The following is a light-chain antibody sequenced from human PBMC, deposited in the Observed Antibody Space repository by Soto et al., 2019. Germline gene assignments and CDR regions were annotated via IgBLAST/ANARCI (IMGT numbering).Light chain of an antibody. J-gene: IGLJ1*01. Sequence: QSVLTQRASVSGSPGQSITISCTGTSSDVGSYNLVSWYQQHPGKAPKLMIYEVSKRPSGVSNRFSGSKSGNTASLTISGLQAEDEADYYCCSYAGSSTFYVFGTGTKVTV. V-gene: IGLV2-23*02. CDR3: CSYAGSSTFYV. CDR2: EVS. CDR1: SSDVGSYNL.